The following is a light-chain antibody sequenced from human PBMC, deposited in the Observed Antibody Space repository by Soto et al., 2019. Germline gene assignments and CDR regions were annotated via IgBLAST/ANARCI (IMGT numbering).Light chain of an antibody. CDR2: DAS. CDR3: QRYNSVPRT. J-gene: IGKJ1*01. V-gene: IGKV1-27*01. Sequence: DIQMTQSPSSLSASVGDRVTITCRASQAISNYLAWYQQRPGQVPRLVIYDASTLQSGISSRFSGGRSGTEFTLTISNLQPEDVATYYCQRYNSVPRTFGQVTTVEIK. CDR1: QAISNY.